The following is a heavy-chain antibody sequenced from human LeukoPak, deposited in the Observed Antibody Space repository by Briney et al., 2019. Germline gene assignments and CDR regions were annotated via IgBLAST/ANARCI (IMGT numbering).Heavy chain of an antibody. V-gene: IGHV3-30*02. CDR1: GFTFSSYS. CDR3: AKGGDLVGATRRFDY. J-gene: IGHJ4*02. CDR2: IRYDGSNK. Sequence: GGSLRLSCAASGFTFSSYSMNWVRQAPGKGLEWVAFIRYDGSNKYYADSVKGRFTISRDNSKNTLYLQMNSLRAEDTAVYYCAKGGDLVGATRRFDYWGQGTLVTVSS. D-gene: IGHD1-26*01.